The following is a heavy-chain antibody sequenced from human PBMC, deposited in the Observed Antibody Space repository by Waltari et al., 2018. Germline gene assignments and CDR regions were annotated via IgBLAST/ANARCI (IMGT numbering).Heavy chain of an antibody. D-gene: IGHD6-19*01. CDR2: IYYRWST. J-gene: IGHJ3*02. CDR1: GGSISSYY. Sequence: QVQLQESGPGLVKPSETLSLTCTVSGGSISSYYWSWIRQPPGKGLEWIGYIYYRWSTNDNPSLKSRVTISVDTSKNQFYLKLSSVTAADTAVYYCASSSYSSGWFLDAFDIWGQGTMVTVSS. V-gene: IGHV4-59*01. CDR3: ASSSYSSGWFLDAFDI.